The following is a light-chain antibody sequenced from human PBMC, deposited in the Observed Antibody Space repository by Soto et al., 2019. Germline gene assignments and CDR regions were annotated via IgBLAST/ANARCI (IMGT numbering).Light chain of an antibody. J-gene: IGKJ5*01. V-gene: IGKV3-20*01. CDR1: HRVSSSY. CDR2: GAS. CDR3: QQYGSSIT. Sequence: VLTQSPGTLSMSTGDRATLSCRASHRVSSSYSAWYQQKPGQAPRLLTYGASSRATGIPDRFSGSGSGTDFTLTISRLEPDDFAVFYCQQYGSSITFGQGTRLEIK.